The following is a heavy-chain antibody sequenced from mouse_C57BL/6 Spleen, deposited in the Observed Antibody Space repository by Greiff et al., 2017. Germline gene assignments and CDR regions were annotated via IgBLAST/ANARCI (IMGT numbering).Heavy chain of an antibody. D-gene: IGHD1-1*01. CDR3: ARSSSLRRNYYAMDY. Sequence: QVQLQQSGPELVKPGASVKISCKASGYAFSSSWMNWVKQRPGKGLEWIGRIYPGDGDTNYNGKFKGKATLTADKSSSTAYMQLSSLTSEDSAVYFCARSSSLRRNYYAMDYWGQGTSVTVSS. CDR2: IYPGDGDT. J-gene: IGHJ4*01. V-gene: IGHV1-82*01. CDR1: GYAFSSSW.